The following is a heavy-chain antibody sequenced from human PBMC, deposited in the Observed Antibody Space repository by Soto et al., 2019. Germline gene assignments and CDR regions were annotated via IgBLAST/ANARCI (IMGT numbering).Heavy chain of an antibody. CDR1: GGSFSGYY. D-gene: IGHD4-17*01. CDR3: AVDTVTLSLGY. Sequence: SETLSLTCAVYGGSFSGYYWSWIRQPPGKGLEWIGEINHSGSTNYNPSLKSRVTISVDTSKNQFSLKLSSVTAADTAVYYCAVDTVTLSLGYLGQGTLLTVSS. CDR2: INHSGST. J-gene: IGHJ4*02. V-gene: IGHV4-34*01.